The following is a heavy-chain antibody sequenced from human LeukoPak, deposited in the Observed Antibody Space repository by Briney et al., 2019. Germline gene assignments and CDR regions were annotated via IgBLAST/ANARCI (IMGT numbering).Heavy chain of an antibody. CDR3: ARTSAPPYYFDY. CDR1: GGSFSGYY. V-gene: IGHV4-34*01. CDR2: VNHSGST. Sequence: TSETLSLTCAVYGGSFSGYYWSWIRQPPGKGLEWIGEVNHSGSTNYNPSLKSRVTISVDTSKNQFSLKLSSVTAADTAVYYCARTSAPPYYFDYWGQGTPVTVSS. D-gene: IGHD2-8*01. J-gene: IGHJ4*02.